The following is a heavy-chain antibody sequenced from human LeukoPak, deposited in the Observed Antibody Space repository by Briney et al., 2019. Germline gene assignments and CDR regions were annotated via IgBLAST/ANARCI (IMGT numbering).Heavy chain of an antibody. Sequence: GGSLRLSCTASGFTFGDYAMSWFRQAPGKGLEWVGFIRSKAYGGTTEYAASVKGRFTISRDDSKSIAYLQMNSLKTEDAAVYYCTRSHTAMAPLRYWGQGTLVTVSS. V-gene: IGHV3-49*03. CDR3: TRSHTAMAPLRY. CDR2: IRSKAYGGTT. D-gene: IGHD5-18*01. J-gene: IGHJ4*02. CDR1: GFTFGDYA.